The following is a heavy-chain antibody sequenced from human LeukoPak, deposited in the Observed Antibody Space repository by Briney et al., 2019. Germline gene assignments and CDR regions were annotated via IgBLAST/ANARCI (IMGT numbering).Heavy chain of an antibody. CDR2: ISSSSSYI. Sequence: GGSLRLSCAASGFTFSSYGMNWVRQAPGKGLEWVSSISSSSSYIYYADSVKGRFTISRDNAENSLYLQMNSLRAEDTAVYYCARASIAAADFDYWGQGTLVTVSS. J-gene: IGHJ4*02. CDR1: GFTFSSYG. V-gene: IGHV3-21*01. CDR3: ARASIAAADFDY. D-gene: IGHD6-13*01.